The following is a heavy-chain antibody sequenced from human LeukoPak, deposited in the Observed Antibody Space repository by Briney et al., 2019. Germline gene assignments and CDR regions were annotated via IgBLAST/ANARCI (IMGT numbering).Heavy chain of an antibody. D-gene: IGHD3-22*01. J-gene: IGHJ6*02. V-gene: IGHV4-31*03. CDR1: GGSISSGGYY. Sequence: PSETLSLTCTVSGGSISSGGYYWSWIRQHPGKGLEWIGYIYYSGSTYYNPSLKSRVTISVDTSKNQFSLKLSSVTAADTAVYYCARWYSSGYYSYYYGMDVWGQGTTVTVSS. CDR3: ARWYSSGYYSYYYGMDV. CDR2: IYYSGST.